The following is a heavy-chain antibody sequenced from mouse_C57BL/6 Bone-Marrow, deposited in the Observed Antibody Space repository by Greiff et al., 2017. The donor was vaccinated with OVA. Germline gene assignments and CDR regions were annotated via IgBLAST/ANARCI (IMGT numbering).Heavy chain of an antibody. CDR3: ARSRVWLRRYFDY. CDR2: IFPGSGST. D-gene: IGHD2-2*01. V-gene: IGHV1-75*01. J-gene: IGHJ2*01. CDR1: GYTFTDYY. Sequence: VNLVESGPELVKPGASVKISCKASGYTFTDYYINWVKQRPGQGLEWIGWIFPGSGSTYYNEKFKGKATLTVDKSSSTAYMLLSSLTSEDSAVYFCARSRVWLRRYFDYWGQGTTLTVSS.